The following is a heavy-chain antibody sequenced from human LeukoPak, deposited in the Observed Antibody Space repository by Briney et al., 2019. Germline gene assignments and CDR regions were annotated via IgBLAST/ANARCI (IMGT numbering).Heavy chain of an antibody. D-gene: IGHD6-19*01. J-gene: IGHJ4*02. CDR2: IYHSGST. V-gene: IGHV4-38-2*02. CDR1: GYSISSGYY. CDR3: ARDEGIAVAGFDY. Sequence: SETLSLTCTVSGYSISSGYYWGWIRQPPGKGLEWIGSIYHSGSTYYNPSLKSRVTISVDTSKNQFSLKLSSVTAADTAVYYRARDEGIAVAGFDYWGQGTLVTVSS.